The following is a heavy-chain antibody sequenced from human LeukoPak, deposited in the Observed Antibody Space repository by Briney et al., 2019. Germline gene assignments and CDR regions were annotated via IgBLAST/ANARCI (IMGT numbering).Heavy chain of an antibody. CDR3: AASGYSTRWYYYDF. V-gene: IGHV4-39*01. D-gene: IGHD2-8*01. CDR1: GGSISSSSYY. CDR2: IYYSGSS. Sequence: SETLSLTCTVSGGSISSSSYYWGWTRQPPGKGLEWTGSIYYSGSSYYTPSLKSRLTISVDTSKDQFSLKLPSVTAADTAVYYCAASGYSTRWYYYDFWGQGTLVTVSS. J-gene: IGHJ4*02.